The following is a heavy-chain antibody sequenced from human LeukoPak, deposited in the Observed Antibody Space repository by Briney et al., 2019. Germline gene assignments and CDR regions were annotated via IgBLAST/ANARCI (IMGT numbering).Heavy chain of an antibody. CDR3: ARAGYSRGWYNGLDV. CDR2: ISYDGSNK. D-gene: IGHD6-19*01. V-gene: IGHV3-30-3*01. CDR1: GFTFSSYG. Sequence: PGRSLRLSCAASGFTFSSYGIHWVRQAPGKGLEWVAIISYDGSNKYYADSVKGRFTISRDTSKNTLYLQMNSLRAEDTAVYYCARAGYSRGWYNGLDVWGQGTTVTVSS. J-gene: IGHJ6*02.